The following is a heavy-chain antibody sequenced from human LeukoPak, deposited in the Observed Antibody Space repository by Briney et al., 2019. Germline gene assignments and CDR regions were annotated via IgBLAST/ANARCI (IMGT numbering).Heavy chain of an antibody. D-gene: IGHD5-18*01. CDR1: GGTFSSYA. CDR2: IIPIFGTA. Sequence: GASVKDSCKASGGTFSSYAISWVRQAPGQGLEWMVGIIPIFGTANYAQKFQGRVTITADESTSTAYMELSSLRSEDTAVYYCARERPAYSYGEPVPFDYWGQGTLVTVSS. J-gene: IGHJ4*02. V-gene: IGHV1-69*01. CDR3: ARERPAYSYGEPVPFDY.